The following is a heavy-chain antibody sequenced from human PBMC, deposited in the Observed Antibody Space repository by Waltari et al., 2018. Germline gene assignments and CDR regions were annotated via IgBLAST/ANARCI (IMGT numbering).Heavy chain of an antibody. CDR2: ISPTSSTI. CDR3: ATAARRRDVGDLS. V-gene: IGHV3-48*02. CDR1: GFSFSSYS. Sequence: EVQLVEAGGSLVQPGGSLRLSCGASGFSFSSYSMNWVRQAPGKGLEWVSYISPTSSTIYYADSGKGRFTISRDNGKDSLHLQMNSLRDEDTAVYYCATAARRRDVGDLSWGQGTLVTVSA. J-gene: IGHJ4*02. D-gene: IGHD3-16*02.